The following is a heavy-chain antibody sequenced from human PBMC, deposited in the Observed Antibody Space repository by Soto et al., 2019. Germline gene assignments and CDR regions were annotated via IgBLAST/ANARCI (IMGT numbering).Heavy chain of an antibody. CDR1: GDSVSSNGAA. V-gene: IGHV6-1*01. D-gene: IGHD4-17*01. CDR3: ARDKHDYFNRGIGFDT. J-gene: IGHJ5*02. CDR2: TYYRSKWYN. Sequence: PSQTLSLTCVISGDSVSSNGAAWNWIRQSPSRGLEWLGRTYYRSKWYNDYAVSVKSRININPDTSKSQFSLQLNSVTPEDTAVYYCARDKHDYFNRGIGFDTWGQGILVTVSS.